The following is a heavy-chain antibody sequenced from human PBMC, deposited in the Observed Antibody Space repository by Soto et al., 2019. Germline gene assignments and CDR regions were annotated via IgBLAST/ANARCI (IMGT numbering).Heavy chain of an antibody. CDR2: ISAYNGNT. CDR3: AREDILTGCFDP. V-gene: IGHV1-18*01. CDR1: GYTFTSYG. D-gene: IGHD3-9*01. Sequence: ASVKVSCKASGYTFTSYGISWVRQAPGQGLEWMGWISAYNGNTNYAQKLQGRVTMTTDTSTSTAYMGLRSLRSDDTAVYYCAREDILTGCFDPWGQGTLVTVSS. J-gene: IGHJ5*02.